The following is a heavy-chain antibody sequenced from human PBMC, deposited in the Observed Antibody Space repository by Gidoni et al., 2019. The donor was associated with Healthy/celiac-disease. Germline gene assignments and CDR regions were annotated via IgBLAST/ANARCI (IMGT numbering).Heavy chain of an antibody. CDR1: GFTFSSYW. Sequence: EVQLVESGGGLVQPGGSLRLSCAASGFTFSSYWMSWVRQAPGKGLEWVANIKQDGSEKYYVDSVKGRFTISRDNAKNSLYLQMNSLRAEDTAVYYCARGKEVSYYYDSSGPLYYYYGMDVWGQGTTVTVSS. D-gene: IGHD3-22*01. J-gene: IGHJ6*02. V-gene: IGHV3-7*01. CDR3: ARGKEVSYYYDSSGPLYYYYGMDV. CDR2: IKQDGSEK.